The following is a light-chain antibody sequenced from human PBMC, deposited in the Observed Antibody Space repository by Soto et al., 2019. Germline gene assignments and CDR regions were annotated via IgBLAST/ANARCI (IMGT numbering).Light chain of an antibody. Sequence: EIVLTQSPGTLSLSPGERATLSCRASQSVSSNYLAWYQQKPGQAPRLLIYGAYSMATGISDRFSGSGSGTDFTLTISGVEPEEFAVYYCQHYGSSPPMYTFGQGTKLEIK. V-gene: IGKV3-20*01. J-gene: IGKJ2*01. CDR2: GAY. CDR3: QHYGSSPPMYT. CDR1: QSVSSNY.